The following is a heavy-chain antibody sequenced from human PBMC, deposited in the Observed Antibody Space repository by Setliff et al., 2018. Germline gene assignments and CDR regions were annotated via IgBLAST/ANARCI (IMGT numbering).Heavy chain of an antibody. J-gene: IGHJ4*02. CDR3: ARVPGTTVPPDHFDY. D-gene: IGHD4-17*01. Sequence: SETLSLTCAVSGYSISSGYYWGWIRQPPGKGLEWIGSIYYTGSTYYNPSLKSRVTISVDTSKNQFSLKLSSVTAADTAVYYCARVPGTTVPPDHFDYWGQGTLVTVSS. CDR2: IYYTGST. CDR1: GYSISSGYY. V-gene: IGHV4-38-2*01.